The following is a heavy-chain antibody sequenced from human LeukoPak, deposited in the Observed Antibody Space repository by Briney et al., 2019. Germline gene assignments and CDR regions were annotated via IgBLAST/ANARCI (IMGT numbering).Heavy chain of an antibody. CDR3: ARGTPSYSSSQNYFDY. D-gene: IGHD6-6*01. CDR1: GFTVSSNY. J-gene: IGHJ4*02. Sequence: GGSLRLSCAASGFTVSSNYMSWVRQAPGKGLVWVSVIHTGGTTYYSDSVKGRFTISRDNSKNTLYLQMNGLRTEDTAVYYCARGTPSYSSSQNYFDYWGQRTLVTVS. V-gene: IGHV3-66*02. CDR2: IHTGGTT.